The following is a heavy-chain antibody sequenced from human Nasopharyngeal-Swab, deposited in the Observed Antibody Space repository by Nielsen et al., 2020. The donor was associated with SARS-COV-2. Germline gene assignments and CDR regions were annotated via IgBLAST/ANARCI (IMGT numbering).Heavy chain of an antibody. CDR1: GFTFSSYA. Sequence: ESLKISCAASGFTFSSYAMSWVRQAPGKGLEWVSAISGSGGSTYYADSVKGRFTISRDNSKNTLYLQMNSLRAEDTAVYYCARDWVAPTNERNYGMDVWGQGTTVTVSS. J-gene: IGHJ6*02. D-gene: IGHD2-15*01. CDR2: ISGSGGST. V-gene: IGHV3-23*01. CDR3: ARDWVAPTNERNYGMDV.